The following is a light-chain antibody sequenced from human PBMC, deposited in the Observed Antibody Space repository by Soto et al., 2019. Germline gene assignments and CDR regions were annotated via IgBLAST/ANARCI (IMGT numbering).Light chain of an antibody. CDR3: AAWDDFLNGWV. CDR1: SSNIGATA. CDR2: SND. Sequence: QSVLTQPPSASGTPGQRVTICCSGSSSNIGATAVNWYQQFPRTAPKVLIYSNDQRPSGVPGRFSGSKSGTSASLAISGLQSEDEADYYCAAWDDFLNGWVFGGGTQLTVL. V-gene: IGLV1-44*01. J-gene: IGLJ3*02.